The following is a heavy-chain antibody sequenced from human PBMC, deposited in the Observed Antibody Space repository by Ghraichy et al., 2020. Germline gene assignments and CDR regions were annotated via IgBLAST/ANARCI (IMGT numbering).Heavy chain of an antibody. V-gene: IGHV3-9*01. D-gene: IGHD3-22*01. CDR1: GFTFDDYA. CDR3: AKDSYYDSSGYPDY. J-gene: IGHJ4*02. CDR2: ISWNSGSI. Sequence: SLNISCAASGFTFDDYAMHWVRQAPGKGLEWVSGISWNSGSIGYADSVKGRFTISRDNAKNSLYLQMNSLRAEDTALYYCAKDSYYDSSGYPDYWGQGTLVTVSS.